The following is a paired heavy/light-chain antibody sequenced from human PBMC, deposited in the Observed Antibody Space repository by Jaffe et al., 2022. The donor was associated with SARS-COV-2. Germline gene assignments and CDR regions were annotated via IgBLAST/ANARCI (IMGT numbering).Light chain of an antibody. V-gene: IGLV2-14*01. CDR1: TSDVGGHNY. CDR3: SSYTSSNTLVV. J-gene: IGLJ2*01. Sequence: QSALTQPASVSGSPGQSITISCTGTTSDVGGHNYVSWYQQHPGKAPKLMIYEVSNRPSGVPDRFSGSKSGNTASLTISGLQAEDEADYYCSSYTSSNTLVVFGGGTKLTVL. CDR2: EVS.
Heavy chain of an antibody. CDR3: AKGRLHDGYYGMDV. Sequence: EVQLLESGGGLVQPGGSLRLSCAASGFAFSSYVMNWVRQAPGKGLEWVSAISGGGGSTYYANSVKGQFTISRDNSNNTLYLQMNSLRAEDTAIYYCAKGRLHDGYYGMDVWGQGTTVTVSS. V-gene: IGHV3-23*01. CDR1: GFAFSSYV. CDR2: ISGGGGST. J-gene: IGHJ6*02. D-gene: IGHD5-12*01.